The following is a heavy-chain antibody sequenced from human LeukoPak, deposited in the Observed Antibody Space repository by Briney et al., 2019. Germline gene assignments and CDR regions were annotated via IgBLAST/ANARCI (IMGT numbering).Heavy chain of an antibody. Sequence: GGSLRLSCAVSGFTFDDYAMHWGRQVPGKGLEWVSGINWNSDSIGYADSVKGRFTISRDNAKNSLYLQMNSLRAEDTAVYYCAELGITMIGGVWGKGTTVTISS. CDR3: AELGITMIGGV. CDR1: GFTFDDYA. D-gene: IGHD3-10*02. J-gene: IGHJ6*04. CDR2: INWNSDSI. V-gene: IGHV3-9*01.